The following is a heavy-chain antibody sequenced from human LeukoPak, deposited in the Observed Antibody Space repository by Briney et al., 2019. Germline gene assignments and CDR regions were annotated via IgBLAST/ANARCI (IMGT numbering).Heavy chain of an antibody. Sequence: GGSLGLSCAASGFTVSSNYMSWVRQAPGKGLEWVSVIYSGGSTYYADSVKGRFTISRDNSKNTLYLQMNSLRAEDTAVYYCARESSYSSGWYYFAYWGQGTLVTVSS. CDR2: IYSGGST. V-gene: IGHV3-66*01. D-gene: IGHD6-19*01. CDR1: GFTVSSNY. J-gene: IGHJ4*02. CDR3: ARESSYSSGWYYFAY.